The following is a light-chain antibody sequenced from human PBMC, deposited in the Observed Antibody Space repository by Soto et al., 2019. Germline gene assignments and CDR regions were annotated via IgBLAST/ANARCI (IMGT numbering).Light chain of an antibody. V-gene: IGKV1-12*01. CDR2: AAS. Sequence: DIQMTQSPSSLSAFVGDRVTITCRASLGIGDRLAWFQQKPGKAPQFLIQAASNLQSGVPSRFSGSGSGTEFILSINSLQPEDIATYYCLQVSSFPRTFGQGTKVDIK. CDR3: LQVSSFPRT. J-gene: IGKJ1*01. CDR1: LGIGDR.